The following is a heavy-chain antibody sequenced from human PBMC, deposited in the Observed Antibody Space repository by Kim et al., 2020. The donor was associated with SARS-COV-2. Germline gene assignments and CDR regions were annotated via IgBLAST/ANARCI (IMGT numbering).Heavy chain of an antibody. CDR3: SRGGWSMDY. J-gene: IGHJ4*02. Sequence: SETLSLTCTVSGGSFSGFYWSWLRQPPGKGLEHLGYIYSSGSTTYNPSLKGRLTISLDTSKNQVSLKLSFVTAADTAIYHCSRGGWSMDYWGRGTLVTVSS. CDR2: IYSSGST. D-gene: IGHD6-19*01. CDR1: GGSFSGFY. V-gene: IGHV4-59*13.